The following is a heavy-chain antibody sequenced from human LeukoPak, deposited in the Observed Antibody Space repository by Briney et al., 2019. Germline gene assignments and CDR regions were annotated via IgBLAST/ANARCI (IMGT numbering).Heavy chain of an antibody. Sequence: PGGSLRLSCAASGFTFNNYAMTWVRQAPGRGLEWVSAISGSAADTYYTDSVKGRFTVSRDNSKNSLYLQMNSLRAEDTAVYYCAELGGYDFWSGYPYNYWGQGTLVTVSS. V-gene: IGHV3-23*01. CDR1: GFTFNNYA. D-gene: IGHD3-3*01. J-gene: IGHJ4*02. CDR3: AELGGYDFWSGYPYNY. CDR2: ISGSAADT.